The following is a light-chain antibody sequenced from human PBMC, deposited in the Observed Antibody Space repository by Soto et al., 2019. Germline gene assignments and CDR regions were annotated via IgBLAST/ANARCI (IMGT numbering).Light chain of an antibody. CDR3: QQRSPLAPLT. CDR1: QSVSSY. CDR2: DAS. Sequence: EIVLTQSPATLSLSPGERATLSCRASQSVSSYLAWYQQKPGQAPRLLIYDASNRATGIPARFSGSGSGTDFTLTISSLEPEDFAVYYCQQRSPLAPLTFGGGTKVEIK. J-gene: IGKJ4*01. V-gene: IGKV3-11*01.